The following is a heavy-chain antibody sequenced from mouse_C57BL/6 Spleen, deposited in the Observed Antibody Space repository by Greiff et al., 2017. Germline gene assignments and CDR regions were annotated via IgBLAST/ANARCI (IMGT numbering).Heavy chain of an antibody. CDR3: ARATTVVASGYFDY. Sequence: VQLQQSGPELVKPGASVKISCKASGYAFSSSWMNWVKQRPGKGLEWIGRIYPGDGDTNYNGKFKGKATLTADKSSSTAYMQLSRLTSEDSAVYCCARATTVVASGYFDYWGQGTTLTVSS. V-gene: IGHV1-82*01. D-gene: IGHD1-1*01. CDR1: GYAFSSSW. CDR2: IYPGDGDT. J-gene: IGHJ2*01.